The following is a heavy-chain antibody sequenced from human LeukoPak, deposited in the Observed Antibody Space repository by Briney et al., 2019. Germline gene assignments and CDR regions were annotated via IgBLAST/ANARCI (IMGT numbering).Heavy chain of an antibody. Sequence: ASVKVSCKASGYTFTGYYMHWVRRAPGQGLEWMGWINPNSGGTNYAQKFQGRVTMTRDTSISTAYMELSRLRSDDTAVYYCARDGSWSSSYNWFDPWGQGTLVTVSS. V-gene: IGHV1-2*02. CDR3: ARDGSWSSSYNWFDP. D-gene: IGHD6-13*01. J-gene: IGHJ5*02. CDR2: INPNSGGT. CDR1: GYTFTGYY.